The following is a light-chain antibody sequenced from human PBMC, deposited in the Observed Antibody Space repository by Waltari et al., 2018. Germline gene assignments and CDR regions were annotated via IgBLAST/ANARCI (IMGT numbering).Light chain of an antibody. CDR2: DDT. CDR1: RVKSTS. J-gene: IGLJ2*01. CDR3: QVWDSSSDPI. V-gene: IGLV3-21*02. Sequence: SYVLSQSPSVSVAPGQTARITCGGDRVKSTSLHWYQQKPGQPPLLFIYDDTDRPCGIPEVFSGSLSGSTATLTIRRVEAGDEADYYCQVWDSSSDPIFGGGTKLTVL.